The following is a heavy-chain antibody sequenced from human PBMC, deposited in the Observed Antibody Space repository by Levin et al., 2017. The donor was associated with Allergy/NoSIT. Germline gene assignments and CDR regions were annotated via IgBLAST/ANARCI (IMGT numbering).Heavy chain of an antibody. J-gene: IGHJ5*02. CDR3: ARGIAVSDAEGYYYNWFDP. V-gene: IGHV4-38-2*01. CDR2: VYHSGTT. D-gene: IGHD6-19*01. CDR1: GYSISSGYY. Sequence: SETLSLTCAVSGYSISSGYYWGWIRQPPGKGLEWIGSVYHSGTTYYNPSLKSRVTISVDTSKNQFSLRLSSVTAADTAVYFCARGIAVSDAEGYYYNWFDPWGQGILVTVSS.